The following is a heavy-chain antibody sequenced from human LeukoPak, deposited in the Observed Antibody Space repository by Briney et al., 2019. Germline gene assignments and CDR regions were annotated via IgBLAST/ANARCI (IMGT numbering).Heavy chain of an antibody. J-gene: IGHJ4*02. D-gene: IGHD3-22*01. CDR3: ARSYYDSSGYPHSDLDY. CDR2: ISESSVYI. Sequence: GGSLRLSCAGSGFTFSSYIMNWVRHAPGKGLEWVSSISESSVYINYADSVKGRFTISRDNAKYSLYLQMTSLRAEDTAVYYCARSYYDSSGYPHSDLDYWGQGTLVTVSS. CDR1: GFTFSSYI. V-gene: IGHV3-21*01.